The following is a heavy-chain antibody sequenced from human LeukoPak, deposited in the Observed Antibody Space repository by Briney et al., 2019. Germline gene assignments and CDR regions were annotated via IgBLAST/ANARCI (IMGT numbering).Heavy chain of an antibody. CDR3: VAREWLLPHYFDY. CDR2: ISYDGSNK. Sequence: GGSLRLSCAASGFTFSSYGMHWVRQAPGKGLEWVAVISYDGSNKYYADSVKGRFTISRDNSKNTLYLQMNSLRAEDTAVYYCVAREWLLPHYFDYWGQGTLVTVSS. J-gene: IGHJ4*02. D-gene: IGHD3-3*01. CDR1: GFTFSSYG. V-gene: IGHV3-30*03.